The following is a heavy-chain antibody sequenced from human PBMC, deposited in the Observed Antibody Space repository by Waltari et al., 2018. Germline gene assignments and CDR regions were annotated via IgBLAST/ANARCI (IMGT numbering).Heavy chain of an antibody. D-gene: IGHD2-15*01. J-gene: IGHJ4*02. CDR1: GYTFTSYY. V-gene: IGHV1-46*01. Sequence: QVQLVQSGAEVKKPGASVKVSCKASGYTFTSYYMHWVRQAPGQGLEWMGIINRSVVSTSYAQKFQGRVTMTRDTSTSTVYMELSSLRSEDTAVYYCARESGGSYFDYWGQGTLVTVSS. CDR2: INRSVVST. CDR3: ARESGGSYFDY.